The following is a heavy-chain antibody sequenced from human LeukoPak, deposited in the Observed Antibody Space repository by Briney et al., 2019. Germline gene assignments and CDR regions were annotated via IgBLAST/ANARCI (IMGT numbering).Heavy chain of an antibody. Sequence: GGSLRLSCAASGFTFSDYNMRWIRQAPGKGLEWVSSISSSGSTIYYADSVKGRFTISRDNAKNSLYLQMNSLRAEDTAVYYCARGGYSYGLDYYYYMDVWGKGTTVTISS. CDR3: ARGGYSYGLDYYYYMDV. V-gene: IGHV3-11*04. CDR2: ISSSGSTI. CDR1: GFTFSDYN. D-gene: IGHD5-18*01. J-gene: IGHJ6*03.